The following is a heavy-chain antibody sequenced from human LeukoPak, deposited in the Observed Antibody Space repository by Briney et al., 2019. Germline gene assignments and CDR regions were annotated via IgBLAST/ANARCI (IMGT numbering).Heavy chain of an antibody. J-gene: IGHJ4*02. CDR3: AGGGISGTGSFDF. Sequence: SETLSLTCTVSGGSISSQYWNWIRLPPGKGLEWIAHVYHTGSTSYNPSLKSRVTISLDASTNQFALKLNSVTAADTAVYYCAGGGISGTGSFDFWGRGTLVTVSS. V-gene: IGHV4-59*08. CDR1: GGSISSQY. CDR2: VYHTGST. D-gene: IGHD1-20*01.